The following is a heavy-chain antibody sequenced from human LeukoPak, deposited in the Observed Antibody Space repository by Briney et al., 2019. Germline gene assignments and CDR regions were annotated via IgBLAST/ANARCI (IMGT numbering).Heavy chain of an antibody. V-gene: IGHV4-59*11. CDR2: IYYSGST. Sequence: SETLSLTCTVSGGSISSHYWSWIRQPPGKGLEWIGYIYYSGSTNYSPSLKSRVTISVDTSKNQFSLKLSSVTAADTAVYYCARLLYCSSTSCPPHFDYWGQGTLVTVSS. D-gene: IGHD2-2*01. CDR1: GGSISSHY. CDR3: ARLLYCSSTSCPPHFDY. J-gene: IGHJ4*02.